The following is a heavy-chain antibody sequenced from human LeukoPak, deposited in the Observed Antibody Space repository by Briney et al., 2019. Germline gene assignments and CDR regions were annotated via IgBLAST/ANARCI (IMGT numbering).Heavy chain of an antibody. Sequence: ASVKVSCKASGHTFTRYDIHWVRQATGQGLEWMGWMNPDSGNTGYAQKFQGRVTMTRNPSISTAYMELSSLTSEDTAVYYCARRIAAAGVGIVYWGQGTLVTVSS. CDR3: ARRIAAAGVGIVY. J-gene: IGHJ4*02. V-gene: IGHV1-8*01. CDR2: MNPDSGNT. D-gene: IGHD6-13*01. CDR1: GHTFTRYD.